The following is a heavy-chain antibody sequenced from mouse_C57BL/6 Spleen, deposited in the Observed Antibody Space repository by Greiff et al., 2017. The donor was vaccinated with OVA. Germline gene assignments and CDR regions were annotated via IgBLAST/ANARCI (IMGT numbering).Heavy chain of an antibody. CDR3: ARDYGSYYAMDY. J-gene: IGHJ4*01. CDR2: IYPGDGDT. CDR1: GYAFSSSW. V-gene: IGHV1-82*01. Sequence: VQLQQSGPELVKPGASVKISCKASGYAFSSSWMNWVKQRPGKGLEWIGRIYPGDGDTNYNGKFKGKDTLTADKSSSTAYMQLSSLTSEDSAVYFCARDYGSYYAMDYWGQGTSVTVSS. D-gene: IGHD1-1*01.